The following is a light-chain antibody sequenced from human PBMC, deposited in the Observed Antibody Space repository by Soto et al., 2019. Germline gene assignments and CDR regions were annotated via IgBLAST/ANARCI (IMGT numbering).Light chain of an antibody. V-gene: IGKV3-11*01. Sequence: EIVLTHSPATLSLSPGERATLSCRASQSVSSYLAWYQQKPGQAPRLLIYDASNRATGIPARFSGSGSGTDFTPTISSLEPEDFAVYYCQQRSNFLTFGGGTKVDIK. J-gene: IGKJ4*01. CDR3: QQRSNFLT. CDR2: DAS. CDR1: QSVSSY.